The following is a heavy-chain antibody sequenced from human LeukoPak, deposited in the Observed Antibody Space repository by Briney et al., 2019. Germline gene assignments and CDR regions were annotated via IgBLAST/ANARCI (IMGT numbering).Heavy chain of an antibody. CDR3: ARGLAATLSWFDP. Sequence: PSETLSLTCTVSGGSISSYYWSWIRQPPGKGLEWIGYIYYSGSTNYNPSLKSRVTISVDTSKNQFSLKLSSVTAADTAVYYCARGLAATLSWFDPSGQGTLVTVSS. D-gene: IGHD2-15*01. CDR1: GGSISSYY. V-gene: IGHV4-59*01. J-gene: IGHJ5*02. CDR2: IYYSGST.